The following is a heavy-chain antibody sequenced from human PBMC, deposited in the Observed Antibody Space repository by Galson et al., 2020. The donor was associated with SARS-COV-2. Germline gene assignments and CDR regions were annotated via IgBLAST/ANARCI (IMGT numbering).Heavy chain of an antibody. CDR1: GFTLSGSA. CDR2: ISYDGTTK. D-gene: IGHD6-13*01. J-gene: IGHJ4*02. Sequence: GGSLRLSCAASGFTLSGSALHWVRQAPGKGLEWVAIISYDGTTKYNSDSVKGRFTISRDISKNTLYLQMNSLRPEDTAVYFCARETDDYNSSYYDYWGQGALVTGSS. V-gene: IGHV3-30*04. CDR3: ARETDDYNSSYYDY.